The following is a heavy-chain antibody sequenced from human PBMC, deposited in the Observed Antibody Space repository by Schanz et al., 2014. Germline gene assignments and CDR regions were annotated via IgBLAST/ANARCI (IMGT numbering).Heavy chain of an antibody. D-gene: IGHD1-26*01. CDR3: ARGGATRFDY. CDR1: GFIFNDYY. Sequence: VQLVESGGGLVKPGGSLRLSCAASGFIFNDYYMNWIRQAPGKGLEWVSYISSSSIYTNYADSVKGRFTISRDNAKNSLYLQMNSLRDEDTAVHYCARGGATRFDYWGQGTLVTVSS. J-gene: IGHJ4*02. CDR2: ISSSSIYT. V-gene: IGHV3-11*06.